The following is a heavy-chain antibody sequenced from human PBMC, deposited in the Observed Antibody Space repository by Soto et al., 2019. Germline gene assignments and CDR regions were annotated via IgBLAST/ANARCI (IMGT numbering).Heavy chain of an antibody. CDR1: GGPMNNYY. CDR3: ARQGFGELHGLVDV. J-gene: IGHJ6*02. Sequence: QVQLQEPGPGLVKPSETLSLTCTISGGPMNNYYCSWFRQPRGQGLEWIGYMGYNGFTRYNPSLRSRVAISLDAAKNQFSLNLSSVTAADPALYYCARQGFGELHGLVDVWGQGITVTVSS. V-gene: IGHV4-59*08. CDR2: MGYNGFT. D-gene: IGHD3-10*01.